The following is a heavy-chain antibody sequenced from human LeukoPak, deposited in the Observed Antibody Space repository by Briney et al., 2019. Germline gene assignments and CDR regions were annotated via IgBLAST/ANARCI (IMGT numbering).Heavy chain of an antibody. D-gene: IGHD3-22*01. J-gene: IGHJ4*02. CDR1: GFTFSSYW. Sequence: GSLRLSCAASGFTFSSYWMSWVREAPGKGLEWVANIKQDGSEKYYVDSVKGRFTISRDNAKNSLYLQMNSLRAEDTAVYYCAYDIYDSSGYYDYWGQGTLVTVSS. CDR3: AYDIYDSSGYYDY. V-gene: IGHV3-7*01. CDR2: IKQDGSEK.